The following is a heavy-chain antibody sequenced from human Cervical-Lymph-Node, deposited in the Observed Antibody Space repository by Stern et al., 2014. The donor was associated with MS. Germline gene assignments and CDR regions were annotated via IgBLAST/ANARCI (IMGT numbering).Heavy chain of an antibody. D-gene: IGHD3-10*01. CDR3: ARDRGVGGLFDY. Sequence: QAQLQESGPGLVKPTQTLSLTCTVSGDSIYSGTYYWSWIRQSAGKGLEWIGRINVSGSTNSNPSLKSRLTMSIDTSKNQFSLRLSSVTAADTAVYYCARDRGVGGLFDYWGQGTLGIVSS. V-gene: IGHV4-61*02. CDR1: GDSIYSGTYY. CDR2: INVSGST. J-gene: IGHJ4*02.